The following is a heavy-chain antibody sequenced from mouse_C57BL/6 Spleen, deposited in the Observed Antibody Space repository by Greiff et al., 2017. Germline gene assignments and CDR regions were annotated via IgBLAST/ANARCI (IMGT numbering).Heavy chain of an antibody. V-gene: IGHV1-54*01. Sequence: QVQLQQSGAELVRPGTSVKVSFKASGYAFTNYLIEWVKQRPGQGLEGIGVVNPGSGCTNYNEEFQGKATLNADKSSSTAYMQLSRLTSEDSAVYFCASRGYDYDRDWYFDVWGTGTTVTVSS. CDR2: VNPGSGCT. D-gene: IGHD2-4*01. J-gene: IGHJ1*03. CDR3: ASRGYDYDRDWYFDV. CDR1: GYAFTNYL.